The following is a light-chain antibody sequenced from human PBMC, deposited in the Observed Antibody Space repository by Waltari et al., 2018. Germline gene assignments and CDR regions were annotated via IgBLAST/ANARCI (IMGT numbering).Light chain of an antibody. CDR3: SSYTSRGTLI. Sequence: QSALTQPASVSGSPGQSITISSTGTSTDIGTYHFFSWYRQYPGQAHKLRIYDVRRPSGLPNRFPGSKSGATPSLTISGLKAEDEAYYCCSSYTSRGTLIFGGGTRVTVL. CDR2: DVR. V-gene: IGLV2-14*01. CDR1: STDIGTYHF. J-gene: IGLJ2*01.